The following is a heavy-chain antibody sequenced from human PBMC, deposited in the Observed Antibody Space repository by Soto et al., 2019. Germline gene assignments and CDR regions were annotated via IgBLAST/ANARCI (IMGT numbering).Heavy chain of an antibody. CDR2: ISGRGGST. J-gene: IGHJ4*02. V-gene: IGHV3-23*01. CDR3: AKDLAARPRVLGY. D-gene: IGHD6-6*01. CDR1: GFTFSSYA. Sequence: EVQLLESGGGLVQPGGSLRLSCAASGFTFSSYAMSWVRQAPGKGLEWVSAISGRGGSTYYADSVKGRFTISRDNSKNTLYLQMNSLRAEDTAVYYCAKDLAARPRVLGYWGQGNLVTVSS.